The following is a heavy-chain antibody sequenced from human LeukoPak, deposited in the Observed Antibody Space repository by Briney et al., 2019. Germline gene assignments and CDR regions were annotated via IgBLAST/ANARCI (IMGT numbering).Heavy chain of an antibody. CDR1: GFSLTTGAVG. J-gene: IGHJ4*02. CDR2: IYWDDDK. V-gene: IGHV2-5*02. Sequence: SGPTLVNPTQTLTLTCTFSGFSLTTGAVGVGWIRQPPGKALEWLAVIYWDDDKRYSPSLKSRLTISKDTSKNQVVLTMTNMDPVDTATYYCAHRPPGAAGVEWSFDYWGQGTLVTVSS. CDR3: AHRPPGAAGVEWSFDY. D-gene: IGHD6-13*01.